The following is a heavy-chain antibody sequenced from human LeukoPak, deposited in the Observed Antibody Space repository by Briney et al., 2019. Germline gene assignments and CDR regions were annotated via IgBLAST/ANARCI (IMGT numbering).Heavy chain of an antibody. CDR2: IYTSGST. CDR3: ARVRQQLGGYYYYGMDV. D-gene: IGHD6-13*01. J-gene: IGHJ6*02. Sequence: SETLSLTCTVSGGSISSGSYYWSWIRQPAGKGLEWIGRIYTSGSTNYNPSLKSRVTISVDTSKNQFSLKLSSVTAADTAVYYCARVRQQLGGYYYYGMDVWGQGTTVTVSS. CDR1: GGSISSGSYY. V-gene: IGHV4-61*02.